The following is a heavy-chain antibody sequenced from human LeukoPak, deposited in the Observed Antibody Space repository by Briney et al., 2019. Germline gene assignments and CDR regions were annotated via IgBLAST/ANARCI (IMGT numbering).Heavy chain of an antibody. J-gene: IGHJ4*02. CDR3: ARLGIVVVPAAPWGNY. CDR2: ISYDGGNK. D-gene: IGHD2-2*01. Sequence: PGGSLILSCAASGFTFSSYGMHWVHQAPGKGLEWVAVISYDGGNKYYADSVKGRFTISRDNSKNTLYLQMNSLRAEDTAVYYCARLGIVVVPAAPWGNYWGQGTLVTVSS. V-gene: IGHV3-30*19. CDR1: GFTFSSYG.